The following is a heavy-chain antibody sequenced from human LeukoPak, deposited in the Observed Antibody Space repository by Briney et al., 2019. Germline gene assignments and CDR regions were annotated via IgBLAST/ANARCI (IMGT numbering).Heavy chain of an antibody. Sequence: GESLKISCKGSGYSFTSYWIGWVRQMPGKGLEWMGFIYPGDSDTRYSPSFQGQVTISADKSISTAYLQWSSLKASDTAVYYCARWNGDYVRSNWFDPWGQGTLVTVSS. D-gene: IGHD4-17*01. CDR3: ARWNGDYVRSNWFDP. CDR1: GYSFTSYW. CDR2: IYPGDSDT. J-gene: IGHJ5*02. V-gene: IGHV5-51*01.